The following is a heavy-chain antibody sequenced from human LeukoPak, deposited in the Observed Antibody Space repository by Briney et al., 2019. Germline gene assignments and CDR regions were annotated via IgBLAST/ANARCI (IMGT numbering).Heavy chain of an antibody. V-gene: IGHV3-15*01. CDR3: TTGPYDYGSGTYYH. D-gene: IGHD3-10*01. J-gene: IGHJ4*02. CDR2: IKSKTDGGTT. CDR1: GFTFSNAW. Sequence: GGSLRLSCAASGFTFSNAWMSWVRQAPGKGLEWVVRIKSKTDGGTTDYAAPVKGRFTISRDDSKNTLYVQMNSLKTEDTAVYYCTTGPYDYGSGTYYHWGQGTLVTVSS.